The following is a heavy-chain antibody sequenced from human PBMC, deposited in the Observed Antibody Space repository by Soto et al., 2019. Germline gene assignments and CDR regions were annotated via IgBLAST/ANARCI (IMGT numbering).Heavy chain of an antibody. CDR3: ASQLKPTYNWFDP. J-gene: IGHJ5*02. V-gene: IGHV3-11*06. Sequence: GGSLRLSCAASGFTFSDYYMSWIRQAPGKGLEWVSYISSSSSYTNYADSVKGRFTISRDNAKNSLYLQMNSLRAEDTAVYYCASQLKPTYNWFDPWGQGTLVTAPQ. D-gene: IGHD6-6*01. CDR2: ISSSSSYT. CDR1: GFTFSDYY.